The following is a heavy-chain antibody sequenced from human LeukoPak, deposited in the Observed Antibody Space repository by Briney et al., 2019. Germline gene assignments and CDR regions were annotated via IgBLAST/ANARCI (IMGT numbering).Heavy chain of an antibody. CDR1: GFTFSSYW. Sequence: PGGSLRLSCAASGFTFSSYWMSWVRQAPGKGREWVANIKQDGSEKYYVDSVKGRFTISRDNAKNSLYLQMNSLRAEDTAVYYCARDFGYSYGTYYYGMDVWGQGTTVTVSS. V-gene: IGHV3-7*01. D-gene: IGHD5-18*01. J-gene: IGHJ6*02. CDR2: IKQDGSEK. CDR3: ARDFGYSYGTYYYGMDV.